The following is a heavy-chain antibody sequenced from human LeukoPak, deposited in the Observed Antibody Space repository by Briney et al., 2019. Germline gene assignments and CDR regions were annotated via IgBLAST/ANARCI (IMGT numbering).Heavy chain of an antibody. Sequence: SETLSLTCTVSGGSISSSSYYWGWIRQPPGKGLEWIGSIYYSGSTYYNPSLKSRVTISVDTSKNQFSLKLSSVTAADTAVYYCARASAVSRGWFDLWGQGTLVTVSS. CDR1: GGSISSSSYY. D-gene: IGHD5/OR15-5a*01. V-gene: IGHV4-39*07. J-gene: IGHJ5*02. CDR2: IYYSGST. CDR3: ARASAVSRGWFDL.